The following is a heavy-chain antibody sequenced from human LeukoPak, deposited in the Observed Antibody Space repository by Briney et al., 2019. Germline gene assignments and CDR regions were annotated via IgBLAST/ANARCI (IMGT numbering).Heavy chain of an antibody. V-gene: IGHV4-59*01. CDR3: ARDWGEGFY. CDR2: VVYTGVT. Sequence: SETLSLTCSVSGASISDYYWSWIRQSPGKGLEWIGYVVYTGVTKYNPSLKSRASTSVDTSKNQVSLRLTSVTAADTAVYFCARDWGEGFYWGQGTLVAVSS. CDR1: GASISDYY. D-gene: IGHD3-16*01. J-gene: IGHJ4*02.